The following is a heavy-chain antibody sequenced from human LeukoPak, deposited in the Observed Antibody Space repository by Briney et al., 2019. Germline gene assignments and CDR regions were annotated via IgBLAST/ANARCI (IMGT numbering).Heavy chain of an antibody. V-gene: IGHV3-30*03. J-gene: IGHJ4*02. CDR3: AREGYYGSGSPPSLYFDY. D-gene: IGHD3-10*01. Sequence: GRSLRLSCAASGFTFSSYGMHWVRQAPGKGLEWVAVISYDGSNKYYADSVKGRFTISRDNSRSTLYLQMNSLRPEDTAIYYCAREGYYGSGSPPSLYFDYWGQGTLVTVSS. CDR2: ISYDGSNK. CDR1: GFTFSSYG.